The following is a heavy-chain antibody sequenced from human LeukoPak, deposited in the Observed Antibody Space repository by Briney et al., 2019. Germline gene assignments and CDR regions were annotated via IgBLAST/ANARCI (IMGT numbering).Heavy chain of an antibody. Sequence: SVKVSCKASGGTFSSYAISWVRQAPGQGLEWMGRIIPILGIANYAQKFQGRVTMTRDTSTSTVYMELSSLRSEDTAVYYCARGSTFDYWGQGTLVTVSS. V-gene: IGHV1-69*04. CDR2: IIPILGIA. CDR1: GGTFSSYA. J-gene: IGHJ4*02. CDR3: ARGSTFDY.